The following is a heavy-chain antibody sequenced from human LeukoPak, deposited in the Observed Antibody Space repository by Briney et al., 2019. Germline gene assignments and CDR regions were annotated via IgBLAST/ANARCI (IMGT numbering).Heavy chain of an antibody. CDR1: GGTFSSYA. Sequence: SVKVSCKASGGTFSSYAISWVRQAPGHGLEWMGGIIPIFGTANYAQKFQGRVTITADESTSTAYMELSSLRSEDTAVYYCARGKGDPAGPFDYWGQGTLVTVCS. D-gene: IGHD2-2*01. CDR3: ARGKGDPAGPFDY. CDR2: IIPIFGTA. J-gene: IGHJ4*02. V-gene: IGHV1-69*01.